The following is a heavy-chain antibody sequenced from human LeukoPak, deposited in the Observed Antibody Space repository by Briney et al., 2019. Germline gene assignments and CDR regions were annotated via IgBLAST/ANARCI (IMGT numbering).Heavy chain of an antibody. CDR3: ARDCSSTSCYDYYGMDV. CDR2: ISAYNGNT. Sequence: ASVKVSCKASGYTFTSYGISWVRQAPGQGLEWMGGISAYNGNTNYAQKLPGRGPLTNDTYTSTAYMELRSLRSDDTAVYYCARDCSSTSCYDYYGMDVWGQGTTVTVSS. J-gene: IGHJ6*02. V-gene: IGHV1-18*01. CDR1: GYTFTSYG. D-gene: IGHD2-2*01.